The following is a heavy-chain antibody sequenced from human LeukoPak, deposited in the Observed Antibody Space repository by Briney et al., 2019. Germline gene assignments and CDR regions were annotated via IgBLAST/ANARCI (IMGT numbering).Heavy chain of an antibody. CDR3: AKGSGDYEYFDH. V-gene: IGHV3-30*18. Sequence: GGSLRLSCAASGFSFSTFGMYWLRQSPGKGLEWVAAISNAGSNKNYADSVEGRFTISRDNSKNTPYLQVNSLRVEDTAVYYCAKGSGDYEYFDHWGQGTLVTVSS. CDR2: ISNAGSNK. CDR1: GFSFSTFG. D-gene: IGHD3-3*01. J-gene: IGHJ4*02.